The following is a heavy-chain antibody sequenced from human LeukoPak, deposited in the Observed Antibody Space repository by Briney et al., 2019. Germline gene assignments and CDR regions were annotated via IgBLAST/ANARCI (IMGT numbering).Heavy chain of an antibody. Sequence: GASVKVSCMASGYTFTSYYMHWVRQAPGQGLEWMGWINPNSGGTNYAQKFQGRVTMTRDTSISTAYMELSRLRSDDTAVYYCAGTGDLWFGESTEFDYWGQGTLVTVSS. J-gene: IGHJ4*02. CDR3: AGTGDLWFGESTEFDY. V-gene: IGHV1-2*02. D-gene: IGHD3-10*01. CDR2: INPNSGGT. CDR1: GYTFTSYY.